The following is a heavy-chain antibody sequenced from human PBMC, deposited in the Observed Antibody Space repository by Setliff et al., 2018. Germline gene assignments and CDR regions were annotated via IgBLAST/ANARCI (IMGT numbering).Heavy chain of an antibody. CDR1: GGSISSGGYY. CDR3: ARVYADTVDAFAI. V-gene: IGHV4-31*03. D-gene: IGHD5-18*01. J-gene: IGHJ3*02. CDR2: IYYSGST. Sequence: LSLTCTVSGGSISSGGYYWSWIRQHTGKGLEWIGYIYYSGSTYYNPSLKSRVTISVDTSKNQFSLKLSSVTAAETAVYYCARVYADTVDAFAIWGQGTMVTVSS.